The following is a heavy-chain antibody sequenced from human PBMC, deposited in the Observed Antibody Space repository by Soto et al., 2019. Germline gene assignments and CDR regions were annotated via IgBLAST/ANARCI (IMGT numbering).Heavy chain of an antibody. Sequence: PGGSLRLSCAASGFTFSGSAMHWVRQASGKGLEWVGHIRSKANSYATVYAASVKGRFTISRDDSKKTAYLQMNSLESEDTAVYYCSRDDSDLFFNWGRGTLVTVSS. CDR3: SRDDSDLFFN. V-gene: IGHV3-73*01. CDR2: IRSKANSYAT. J-gene: IGHJ4*02. D-gene: IGHD3-3*01. CDR1: GFTFSGSA.